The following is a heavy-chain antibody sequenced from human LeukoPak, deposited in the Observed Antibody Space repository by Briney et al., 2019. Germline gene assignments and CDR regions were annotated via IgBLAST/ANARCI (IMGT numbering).Heavy chain of an antibody. CDR3: ASQRGFGELLFDY. CDR1: GYTLTELS. Sequence: ASAKVSCKLSGYTLTELSMRWVPHGPRKGVGWRGGFDPEDGETIYAQKSQGRVTMIGDTSTYTAYLELSRLRSEDTAVYYCASQRGFGELLFDYWGQGPLVTVSS. CDR2: FDPEDGET. J-gene: IGHJ4*02. V-gene: IGHV1-24*01. D-gene: IGHD3-10*01.